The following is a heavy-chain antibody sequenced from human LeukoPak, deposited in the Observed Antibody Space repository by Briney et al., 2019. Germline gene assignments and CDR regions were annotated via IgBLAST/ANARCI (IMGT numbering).Heavy chain of an antibody. D-gene: IGHD6-6*01. V-gene: IGHV1-2*02. Sequence: ASVKDSCKASGYTFTGYYIHWVRQAPGQRLERMGWIYPYSGDTNYAQNFQGRVTMTRDTSISTAYMELSSLKSDDTAVYYCARDRNSGSSLDIWGQGTMLTVSS. CDR1: GYTFTGYY. CDR2: IYPYSGDT. J-gene: IGHJ3*02. CDR3: ARDRNSGSSLDI.